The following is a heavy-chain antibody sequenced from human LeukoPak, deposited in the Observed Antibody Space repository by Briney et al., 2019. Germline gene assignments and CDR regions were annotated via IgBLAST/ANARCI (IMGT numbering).Heavy chain of an antibody. CDR2: ISYDGSNK. CDR3: ARYCSSSTCPRGDF. Sequence: GGSGRLSCAASGFTFSRYAMHWARQAPGKGLEWVAVISYDGSNKYYADSVKGRFTISRDNSKNTLYLQMNSLRAEDTAVYYCARYCSSSTCPRGDFWGREGMVAASS. J-gene: IGHJ3*01. D-gene: IGHD2-2*01. V-gene: IGHV3-30-3*01. CDR1: GFTFSRYA.